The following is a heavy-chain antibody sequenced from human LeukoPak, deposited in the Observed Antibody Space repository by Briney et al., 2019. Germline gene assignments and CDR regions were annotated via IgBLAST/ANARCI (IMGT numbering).Heavy chain of an antibody. CDR3: ARYCGGDCYGMDV. V-gene: IGHV3-7*01. Sequence: GGSLRLSCAASGFTFSSYWMSWVRQAPGKGLEWVANIKQDGSEKDYVDSVKGRFTISRDNAKNSLYLQMNSLRAEDTAVYYCARYCGGDCYGMDVWGQGTTVTVSS. CDR1: GFTFSSYW. J-gene: IGHJ6*02. D-gene: IGHD2-21*01. CDR2: IKQDGSEK.